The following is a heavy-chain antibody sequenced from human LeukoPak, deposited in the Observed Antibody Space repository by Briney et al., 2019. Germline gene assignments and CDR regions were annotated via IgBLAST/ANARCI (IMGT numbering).Heavy chain of an antibody. Sequence: SETLSLTCAVYGGSFSGYYWSWIRQPPGKGLEWIGEINHSGSTNYNPSLKSRVTISVDTSKNQFSLKLSSVTAADTAVYYCARRRLGYCSGGSCYSGVVNWFAPWGQGTLVTVSS. CDR2: INHSGST. J-gene: IGHJ5*02. D-gene: IGHD2-15*01. V-gene: IGHV4-34*01. CDR1: GGSFSGYY. CDR3: ARRRLGYCSGGSCYSGVVNWFAP.